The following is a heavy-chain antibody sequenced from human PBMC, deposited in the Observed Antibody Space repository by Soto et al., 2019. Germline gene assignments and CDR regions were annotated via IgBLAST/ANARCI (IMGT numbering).Heavy chain of an antibody. CDR2: IGTAGDT. Sequence: GGSLRLSCAASGFTFSSYDMHWVRQATGKGLEWVSAIGTAGDTYYPGSVKGRFTISRENAKNSLYLQMNSLRAGDTAVYYCARGAGDVGLDAFDIWGQGTMVTVSS. V-gene: IGHV3-13*01. CDR3: ARGAGDVGLDAFDI. J-gene: IGHJ3*02. CDR1: GFTFSSYD. D-gene: IGHD3-16*01.